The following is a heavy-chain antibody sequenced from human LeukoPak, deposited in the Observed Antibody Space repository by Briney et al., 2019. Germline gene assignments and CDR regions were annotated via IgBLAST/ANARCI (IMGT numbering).Heavy chain of an antibody. CDR2: IDTDGSNT. CDR3: VKVGFGL. D-gene: IGHD2-2*01. J-gene: IGHJ2*01. CDR1: GFTFSSNW. V-gene: IGHV3-74*01. Sequence: GGSLGLSCAASGFTFSSNWMLWVRQAPGKGLVWVARIDTDGSNTNYADSVKGRFTISRDNAKNTLYLQMSSLRVEDTAVYYCVKVGFGLWGRGTLVTVSS.